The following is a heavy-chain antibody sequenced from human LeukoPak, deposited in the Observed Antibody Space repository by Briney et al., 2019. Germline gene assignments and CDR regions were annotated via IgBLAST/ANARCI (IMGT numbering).Heavy chain of an antibody. Sequence: GGSLRLSCGASGFTFDDYWMSWVRQAPGQGLEWVANINQDGSEKYYLDSAKGRFTISRDNARNSLYLQVNSLRAEDTAVYYCAREPFDAEAIPFDYWGQGTLVTVSS. CDR3: AREPFDAEAIPFDY. D-gene: IGHD5-18*01. CDR2: INQDGSEK. V-gene: IGHV3-7*01. CDR1: GFTFDDYW. J-gene: IGHJ4*02.